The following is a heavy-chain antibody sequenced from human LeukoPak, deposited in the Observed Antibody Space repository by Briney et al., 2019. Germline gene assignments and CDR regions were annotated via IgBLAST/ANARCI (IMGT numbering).Heavy chain of an antibody. CDR1: GFTVSSNY. D-gene: IGHD2-2*01. V-gene: IGHV3-66*01. CDR3: AGTDIVVVPAAMAHYGMDV. Sequence: GGSLRLSCAASGFTVSSNYMSWVRQAPGKGLEWVSVIYSGGSTYYADSVKGRFTISRDNSKNTLYLQMNSLSAEDTAVYYCAGTDIVVVPAAMAHYGMDVWGQGTTVTVSS. CDR2: IYSGGST. J-gene: IGHJ6*02.